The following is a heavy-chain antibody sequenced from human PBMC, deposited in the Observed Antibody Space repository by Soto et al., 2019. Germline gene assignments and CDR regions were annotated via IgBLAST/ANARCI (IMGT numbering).Heavy chain of an antibody. CDR3: AKGFAGAGPNYWYFYL. CDR2: ISGSGGST. D-gene: IGHD6-19*01. J-gene: IGHJ2*01. Sequence: EVQLLESGGGLVQPGGSLRLSCAASGFTFSSYAMSWVRQAPGKGLEWVSAISGSGGSTYYADSVKGRFTISRDNSKNTLDLQMNSLRAEDTAVYYCAKGFAGAGPNYWYFYLWGRGTLVTVSS. V-gene: IGHV3-23*01. CDR1: GFTFSSYA.